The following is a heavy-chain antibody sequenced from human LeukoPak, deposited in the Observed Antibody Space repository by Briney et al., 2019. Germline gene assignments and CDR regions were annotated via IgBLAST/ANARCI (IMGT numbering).Heavy chain of an antibody. Sequence: ASVKVSCKASGYTFTGYYMHWVRQAPGPGLEWMGWINPNSGGTNYAQKFQGRVTMTRDTSISTAYMELSRLRSDDTAVYYCAREARDIVVVPAANRSRAFDIWGQGTMVTVSS. V-gene: IGHV1-2*02. CDR2: INPNSGGT. CDR3: AREARDIVVVPAANRSRAFDI. D-gene: IGHD2-2*01. CDR1: GYTFTGYY. J-gene: IGHJ3*02.